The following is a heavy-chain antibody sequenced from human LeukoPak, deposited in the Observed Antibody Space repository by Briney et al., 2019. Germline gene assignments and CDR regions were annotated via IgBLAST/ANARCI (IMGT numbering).Heavy chain of an antibody. D-gene: IGHD6-19*01. J-gene: IGHJ4*02. CDR2: FDPEDGET. CDR3: ATAAPGSSGWSFDY. Sequence: GASVKVSCKVSGYTLTELSMHWVRQAPGKGLEWMGGFDPEDGETIYAQKFQGRVTMTEDTSTDTAYMELSSLRSEDTAVYYCATAAPGSSGWSFDYWSQGTLVTVSS. CDR1: GYTLTELS. V-gene: IGHV1-24*01.